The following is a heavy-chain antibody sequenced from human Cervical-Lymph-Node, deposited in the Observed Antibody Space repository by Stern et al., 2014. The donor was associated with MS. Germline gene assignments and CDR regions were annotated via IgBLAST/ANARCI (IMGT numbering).Heavy chain of an antibody. Sequence: QDQLVESGSEVKKPGASVRVSCKASGYTFTNYGITWVRQAPGRGLEWMAWISDYNGDTNYAQNPQGRVTMTTDKSKTQDYMQMRSLRSDDTAVYYCARTYVRAFDYWGQGSLVTVSS. J-gene: IGHJ4*02. V-gene: IGHV1-18*01. CDR2: ISDYNGDT. D-gene: IGHD3-16*01. CDR3: ARTYVRAFDY. CDR1: GYTFTNYG.